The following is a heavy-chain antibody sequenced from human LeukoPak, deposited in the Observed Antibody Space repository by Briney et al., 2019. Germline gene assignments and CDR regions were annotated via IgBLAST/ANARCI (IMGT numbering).Heavy chain of an antibody. J-gene: IGHJ4*02. D-gene: IGHD4-17*01. V-gene: IGHV3-30-3*01. CDR3: ARPPTTVTTSGFLDY. CDR2: ISYDGSNK. Sequence: GGSLRLSCAASGFTFSSYAMHWVRQAPGKGLEWVAVISYDGSNKYYADSVKGRFTISRDNSKNTLYLQMNSLRAEDTAVYYCARPPTTVTTSGFLDYWGQGTLVTVSS. CDR1: GFTFSSYA.